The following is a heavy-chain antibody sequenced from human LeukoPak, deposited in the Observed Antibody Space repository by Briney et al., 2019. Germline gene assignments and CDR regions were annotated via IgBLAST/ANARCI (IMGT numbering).Heavy chain of an antibody. J-gene: IGHJ6*02. D-gene: IGHD3-3*01. V-gene: IGHV3-53*01. Sequence: GGSLRLSCAASGFTVSSNYMSWVRQAPGKGLEWVSVIYSGGSTYYADSVKGRFTISRDNSKNTLYLQMNSLRAEDTAVYYCARDHYDYGMDVWGQGTTVTVSS. CDR3: ARDHYDYGMDV. CDR1: GFTVSSNY. CDR2: IYSGGST.